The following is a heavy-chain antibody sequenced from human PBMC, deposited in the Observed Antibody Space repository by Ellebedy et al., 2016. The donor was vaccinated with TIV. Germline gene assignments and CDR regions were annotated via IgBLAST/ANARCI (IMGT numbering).Heavy chain of an antibody. J-gene: IGHJ3*02. CDR2: IYPGDSDT. CDR1: GYSFTSYW. Sequence: GSLRLSXKGSGYSFTSYWIGWVRQMPGKGLEWMGIIYPGDSDTRYSPSFQGQVTISADKSISTAYLQWTSLKASDTAMYYCARRLFSSSPGSAFDIWGQGTVVTVSS. CDR3: ARRLFSSSPGSAFDI. D-gene: IGHD6-6*01. V-gene: IGHV5-51*01.